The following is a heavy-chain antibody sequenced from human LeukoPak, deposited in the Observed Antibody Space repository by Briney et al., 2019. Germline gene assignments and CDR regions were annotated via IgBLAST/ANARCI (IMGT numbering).Heavy chain of an antibody. CDR1: GFTFSSHA. V-gene: IGHV3-30-3*01. Sequence: PGGSLRLSCAASGFTFSSHAMHWVRQARGEGLKWVAVISHDGGYQDYADSVKGRFTISRDNPRNTLYLQMNSLRSEDTAVYYCAWELTKRYDSWGQGTLVTVSS. J-gene: IGHJ4*02. CDR3: AWELTKRYDS. D-gene: IGHD5-24*01. CDR2: ISHDGGYQ.